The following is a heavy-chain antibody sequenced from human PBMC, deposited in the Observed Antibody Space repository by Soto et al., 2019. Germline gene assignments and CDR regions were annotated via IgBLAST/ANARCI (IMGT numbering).Heavy chain of an antibody. Sequence: ASVKVSCKASGYTFTGYYMHWVRQAPGQGLEWMGWINPNSGGTNYAQKFQGWVTMTRDTSISTAYMELSRLRSDDTAVYYCARAPQYCSGAGCYPGYGMDVWG. J-gene: IGHJ6*02. V-gene: IGHV1-2*04. CDR1: GYTFTGYY. D-gene: IGHD2-15*01. CDR2: INPNSGGT. CDR3: ARAPQYCSGAGCYPGYGMDV.